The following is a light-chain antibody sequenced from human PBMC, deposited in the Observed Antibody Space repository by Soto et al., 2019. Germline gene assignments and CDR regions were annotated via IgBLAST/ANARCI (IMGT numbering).Light chain of an antibody. CDR2: DVS. J-gene: IGLJ1*01. CDR1: SSDVGGYNY. Sequence: QSALTQPRSVSGSPGQSVTISCTGTSSDVGGYNYVSWSQQHPGKAPKLMIYDVSKRPSGVPDRFSGSKSGNTASLTTSGLQAEDEADYYCCSYAGSYTLYVFGTGTKV. CDR3: CSYAGSYTLYV. V-gene: IGLV2-11*01.